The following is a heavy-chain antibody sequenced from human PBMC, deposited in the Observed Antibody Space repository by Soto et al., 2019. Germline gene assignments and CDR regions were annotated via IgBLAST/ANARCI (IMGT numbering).Heavy chain of an antibody. CDR2: ISYDGSNK. V-gene: IGHV3-30-3*01. CDR1: GFTFSSYA. D-gene: IGHD6-6*01. J-gene: IGHJ6*02. Sequence: GGSLRLSCAASGFTFSSYAMHWVRQAPGKGLEWVAVISYDGSNKYYADSVKGRFTISRDNSKNTLYLQMNSLRAEGTAVYYCAREAPSPKQLVDYYYGMDVWGQGTTVTVSS. CDR3: AREAPSPKQLVDYYYGMDV.